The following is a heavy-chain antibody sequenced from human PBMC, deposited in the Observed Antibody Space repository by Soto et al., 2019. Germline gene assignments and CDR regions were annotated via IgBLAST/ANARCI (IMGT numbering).Heavy chain of an antibody. CDR2: ISYDGSNK. CDR1: GFTFSSYA. J-gene: IGHJ4*02. CDR3: AIPVAGGFDY. Sequence: QVQLVESGGGVVQPGRSLRLSCAASGFTFSSYAMHWVRQAPGKGLEWVAVISYDGSNKYYADSVKGRFTISRDNSKNTLYLQMNSLRAEDTAVYYCAIPVAGGFDYWGQGTLVTVSS. V-gene: IGHV3-30-3*01. D-gene: IGHD6-19*01.